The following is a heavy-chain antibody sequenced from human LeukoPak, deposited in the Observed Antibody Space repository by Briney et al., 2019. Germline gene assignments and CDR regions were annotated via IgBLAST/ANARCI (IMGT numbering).Heavy chain of an antibody. CDR1: GFTFSNFW. CDR2: ISSSSSYI. V-gene: IGHV3-21*01. CDR3: ASTIGSAGTQY. J-gene: IGHJ4*02. Sequence: GGSLRLSCAASGFTFSNFWMSWVRQAPGKGLEWVSSISSSSSYIYYADSAKGRFTISRDNAKNRLYLQMNSLGAEDTAVYYCASTIGSAGTQYWGQETLVTVSS. D-gene: IGHD6-13*01.